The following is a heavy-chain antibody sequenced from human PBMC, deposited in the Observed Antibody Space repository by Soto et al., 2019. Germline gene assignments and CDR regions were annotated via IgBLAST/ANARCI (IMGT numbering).Heavy chain of an antibody. D-gene: IGHD1-1*01. Sequence: PGGSLRLSCEASGFALSPYWMSWVRQAPGKGLEWVASINQIGSVKHYVDSVRGRFTISRDNAKNSLFLQMNSLSAEDTAVYYCARLTEAVTTFVYWGQGTPVTVSS. J-gene: IGHJ4*02. CDR2: INQIGSVK. CDR1: GFALSPYW. V-gene: IGHV3-7*03. CDR3: ARLTEAVTTFVY.